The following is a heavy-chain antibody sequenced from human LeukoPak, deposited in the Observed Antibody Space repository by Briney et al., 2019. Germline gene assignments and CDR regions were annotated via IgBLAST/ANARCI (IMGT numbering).Heavy chain of an antibody. J-gene: IGHJ1*01. D-gene: IGHD3-22*01. Sequence: ASVKVSCKASGGTFNSYGISWVRQAPGQGLEWMGWISNFNGNTNYAQKLQGRVTMTTDTSTSTAYMELRSLRSDDTAVYYCARSYYYDSSGYSLYSEYFQYWGQGTLVTVSS. CDR3: ARSYYYDSSGYSLYSEYFQY. CDR2: ISNFNGNT. CDR1: GGTFNSYG. V-gene: IGHV1-18*01.